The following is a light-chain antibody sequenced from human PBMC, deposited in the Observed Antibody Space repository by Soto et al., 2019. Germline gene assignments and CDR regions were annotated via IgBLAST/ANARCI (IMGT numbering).Light chain of an antibody. V-gene: IGKV1-9*01. CDR3: QQFNSYPLT. Sequence: DIQLTQSPSFLSASVGDRVTITCRASQGISSYLAWYQQKPGKAPKFLIYAASTLQSGVASRFSGRGSGTEFTLTISSRQPEDFATYYCQQFNSYPLTFVGGTKVEIK. J-gene: IGKJ4*01. CDR1: QGISSY. CDR2: AAS.